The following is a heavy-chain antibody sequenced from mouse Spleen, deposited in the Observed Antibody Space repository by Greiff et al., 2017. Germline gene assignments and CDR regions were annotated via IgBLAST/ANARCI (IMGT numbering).Heavy chain of an antibody. Sequence: QVQLQQSGAELVKPGASVKMSCKASGYTFTSYWMHWVKQRPGQGLEWIGVIDPSDSYTSYNQKFKGKATLTVDTSSSTAYMQLSSLTSEDSAVYYCTSFYGNYEGFAYWGQGTLVTVSA. V-gene: IGHV1S127*01. D-gene: IGHD2-1*01. CDR1: GYTFTSYW. CDR3: TSFYGNYEGFAY. CDR2: IDPSDSYT. J-gene: IGHJ3*01.